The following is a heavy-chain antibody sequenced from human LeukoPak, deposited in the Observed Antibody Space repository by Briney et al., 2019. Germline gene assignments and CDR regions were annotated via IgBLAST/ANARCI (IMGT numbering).Heavy chain of an antibody. CDR2: IGSAGDT. CDR3: ARGGHNFDF. J-gene: IGHJ4*02. V-gene: IGHV3-13*01. CDR1: GFTFSSYD. Sequence: GGSLRLSCAASGFTFSSYDMHWVRQTTGKGLEWVSVIGSAGDTYYQGSVKGRFIIARENAKNSLYLQMNSLRVEGTAVYYCARGGHNFDFWGQGTLVTVSS.